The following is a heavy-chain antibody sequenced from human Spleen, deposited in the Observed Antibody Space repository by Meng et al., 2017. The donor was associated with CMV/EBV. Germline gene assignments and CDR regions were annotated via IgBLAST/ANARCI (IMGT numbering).Heavy chain of an antibody. CDR2: ISGSGGST. Sequence: GGSLRLSCAASGFTFSSYAISWVRQAPGKGLEWVSGISGSGGSTYYADSVKGRFTISRDTSKKTLYLQMTSLRADDTAVYYCAKDLLTGGVGAGFDYWGQGSLVTVSS. CDR1: GFTFSSYA. D-gene: IGHD1-26*01. J-gene: IGHJ4*02. CDR3: AKDLLTGGVGAGFDY. V-gene: IGHV3-23*01.